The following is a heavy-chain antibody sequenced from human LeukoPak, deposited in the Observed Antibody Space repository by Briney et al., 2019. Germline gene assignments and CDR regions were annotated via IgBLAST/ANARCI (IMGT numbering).Heavy chain of an antibody. J-gene: IGHJ4*02. D-gene: IGHD2-15*01. CDR1: GLDFSNAW. CDR2: IKRQIDGGTI. CDR3: TTGRIGFDY. Sequence: SGGSLRLSCAASGLDFSNAWMTWVRQAPGKGLECVGRIKRQIDGGTIQYAAPGKGRFTISRDDSKQTLYLQMNSLKTEDTAVYYCTTGRIGFDYWGQGTLVTVSS. V-gene: IGHV3-15*01.